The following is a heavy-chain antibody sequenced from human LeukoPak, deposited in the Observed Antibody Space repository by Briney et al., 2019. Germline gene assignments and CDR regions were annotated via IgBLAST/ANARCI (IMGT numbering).Heavy chain of an antibody. CDR3: ATGQLVFDY. Sequence: SETLSLTCAVYGGSFSGYYWSWIRQPPGKGLEWSGEINHSGSTNYNPPLKSRVTISVDTSKNQFSLKLSSVTAADTAVYYCATGQLVFDYWGQETLVTVSS. CDR1: GGSFSGYY. J-gene: IGHJ4*02. CDR2: INHSGST. D-gene: IGHD6-13*01. V-gene: IGHV4-34*01.